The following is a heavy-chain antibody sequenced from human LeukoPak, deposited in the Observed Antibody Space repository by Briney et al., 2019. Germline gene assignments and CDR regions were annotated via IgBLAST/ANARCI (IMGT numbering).Heavy chain of an antibody. CDR1: GYTLTTHH. CDR3: ASPGSSYDVLTGPGYFDY. J-gene: IGHJ4*02. V-gene: IGHV1-2*02. D-gene: IGHD3-9*01. CDR2: INPSDGGT. Sequence: ASVKVSCKASGYTLTTHHMHWVRQAPGQGLEWVGIINPSDGGTNYAQKFQGRVTMTRDTSISTAYMELSWLRSDDTAVYYCASPGSSYDVLTGPGYFDYWGQGTLVTVSS.